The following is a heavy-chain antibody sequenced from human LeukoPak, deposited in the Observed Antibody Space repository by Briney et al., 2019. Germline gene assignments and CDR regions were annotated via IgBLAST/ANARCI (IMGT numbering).Heavy chain of an antibody. CDR3: AKSPTNYDFWSAIDY. V-gene: IGHV3-23*01. D-gene: IGHD3-3*01. J-gene: IGHJ4*02. CDR1: GFTFSSYA. Sequence: GGSLRLSCAASGFTFSSYAMSWVRQAPGKGLEWVSAISGSSGSTYYADSVKGRFTISRDNSKNTLYLQMNSLRAEDTAVYYCAKSPTNYDFWSAIDYWGQGTLVTVSS. CDR2: ISGSSGST.